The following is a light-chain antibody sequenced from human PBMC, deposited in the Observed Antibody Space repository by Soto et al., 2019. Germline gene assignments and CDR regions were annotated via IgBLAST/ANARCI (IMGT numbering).Light chain of an antibody. CDR1: QSVPSDW. J-gene: IGKJ4*01. Sequence: EIVLTQSPGTLSLSPGERATLSCRASQSVPSDWLAWYRHKPGQAPRLLIYGASSRATGVPDRVSGSGSGTDFTLTINRLEPEDFAVYYCQQRRSWPRVSFGGGTRVEMK. CDR3: QQRRSWPRVS. CDR2: GAS. V-gene: IGKV3D-20*02.